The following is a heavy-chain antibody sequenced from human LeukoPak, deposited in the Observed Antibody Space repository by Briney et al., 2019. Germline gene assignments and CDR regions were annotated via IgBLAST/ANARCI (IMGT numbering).Heavy chain of an antibody. V-gene: IGHV4-39*07. D-gene: IGHD3-22*01. CDR1: GGSISSSSYY. Sequence: SGTLSLTCTVSGGSISSSSYYWGWIRQPPGKGLEWIGSIYYGGSTYYNPSLKSRVTISVDTSKNQFSLKLSSVTAADTAVYYCARDGYYDSSGSPEPVDYWGQGTLVTVSS. CDR3: ARDGYYDSSGSPEPVDY. J-gene: IGHJ4*02. CDR2: IYYGGST.